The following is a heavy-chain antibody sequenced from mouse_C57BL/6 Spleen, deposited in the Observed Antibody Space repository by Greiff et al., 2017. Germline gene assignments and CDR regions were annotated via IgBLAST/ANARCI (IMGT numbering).Heavy chain of an antibody. CDR2: INPSNGGT. Sequence: QVQLQQPGTELVKPGASVKLSCKASGYTFTSYWMHWVKQRPGQGLEWIGNINPSNGGTNYNEKFKSKATLTVDKSSSTAYMQLSSLTSEDSAVYYCARGGVRQEIYWYFDVWGTGTTVTVSS. V-gene: IGHV1-53*01. J-gene: IGHJ1*03. CDR1: GYTFTSYW. CDR3: ARGGVRQEIYWYFDV. D-gene: IGHD2-14*01.